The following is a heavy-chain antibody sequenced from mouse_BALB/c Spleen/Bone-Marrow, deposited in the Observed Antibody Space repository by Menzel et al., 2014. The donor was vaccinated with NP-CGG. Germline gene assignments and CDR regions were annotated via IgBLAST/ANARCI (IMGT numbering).Heavy chain of an antibody. V-gene: IGHV1-87*01. J-gene: IGHJ3*01. CDR3: ARGGITTSPFAY. CDR2: IFPGDGDT. Sequence: VKLQESGAELARPGASVKLSCKASGYTLTNYWMHWVKQRPGQGLEWIGTIFPGDGDTRYTQKFKGKATLTADKSSTTAYMQLSSLASEDSAVYYCARGGITTSPFAYWGQGTLVTVSA. D-gene: IGHD2-4*01. CDR1: GYTLTNYW.